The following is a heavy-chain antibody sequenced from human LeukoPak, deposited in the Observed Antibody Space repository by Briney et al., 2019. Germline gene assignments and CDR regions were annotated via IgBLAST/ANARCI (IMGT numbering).Heavy chain of an antibody. CDR3: AKGLTNGVPE. Sequence: GSLRLSCAASGFTFSSYGMHWVRQAPGKGLEWVAVISYDGSNKYYADSLKGRFTISRDNSKNTLYLQMNSLRAEDTAVYYCAKGLTNGVPEWGQGTLVTVSS. D-gene: IGHD2-8*01. CDR1: GFTFSSYG. CDR2: ISYDGSNK. J-gene: IGHJ4*02. V-gene: IGHV3-30*18.